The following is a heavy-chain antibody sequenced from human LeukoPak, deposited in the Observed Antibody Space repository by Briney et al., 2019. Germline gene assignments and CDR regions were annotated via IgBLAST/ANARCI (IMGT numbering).Heavy chain of an antibody. CDR3: ASSFVVATTYDY. CDR2: IIPILGIA. D-gene: IGHD5-12*01. V-gene: IGHV1-69*04. Sequence: SVKVSCKASGGTFSSYAIIWVRQAPGQGLEWMGRIIPILGIANYAQKFQGRVTITADKSTSTAYMELSSLRSEDTAVYYCASSFVVATTYDYWGQGTLVTVSS. CDR1: GGTFSSYA. J-gene: IGHJ4*02.